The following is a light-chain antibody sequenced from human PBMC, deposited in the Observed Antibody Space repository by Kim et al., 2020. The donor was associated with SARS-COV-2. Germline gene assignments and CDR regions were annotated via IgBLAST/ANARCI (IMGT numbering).Light chain of an antibody. CDR1: QTIGSS. Sequence: SVRRKGKVTITCRASQTIGSSLHWYQQNPDQSPVLLVKYASQSISGVPSRFSGSGSGTDFTLTINSLEAEDAAAYYCHQSSTLPYTFGQGTKLEI. J-gene: IGKJ2*01. CDR2: YAS. V-gene: IGKV6D-21*02. CDR3: HQSSTLPYT.